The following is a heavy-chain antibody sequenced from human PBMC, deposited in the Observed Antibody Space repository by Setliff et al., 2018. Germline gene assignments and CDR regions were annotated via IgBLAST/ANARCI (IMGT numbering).Heavy chain of an antibody. CDR3: ARHNLHGTATTFAFDI. CDR2: INYSGST. Sequence: PSETLSLTCSVSGGAVSGDYWTWIRQPPGKGLEYIGYINYSGSTNYNPSLKSRVTISGDTSKNQVSLRLSSVTAADTAVYYCARHNLHGTATTFAFDIWGQGTMVTVSS. D-gene: IGHD2-21*02. CDR1: GGAVSGDY. J-gene: IGHJ3*02. V-gene: IGHV4-59*08.